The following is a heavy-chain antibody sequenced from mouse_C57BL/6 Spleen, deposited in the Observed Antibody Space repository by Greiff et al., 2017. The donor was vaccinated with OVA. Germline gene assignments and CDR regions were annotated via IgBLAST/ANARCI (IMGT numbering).Heavy chain of an antibody. Sequence: VKLQESGAELVRPGASVTLSCKASGYTFTDYEMHWVKQTPVHGLEWIGAIDPETGGTAYNQKFKGKAILTADKSSSTAYMELRSLTSEDSAVYYCTRILTGTYYFDYWGQGTTLTVSS. CDR3: TRILTGTYYFDY. V-gene: IGHV1-15*01. J-gene: IGHJ2*01. CDR2: IDPETGGT. CDR1: GYTFTDYE. D-gene: IGHD4-1*01.